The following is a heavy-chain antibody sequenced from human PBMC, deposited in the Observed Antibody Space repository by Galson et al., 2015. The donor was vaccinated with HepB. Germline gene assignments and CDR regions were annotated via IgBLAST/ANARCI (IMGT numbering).Heavy chain of an antibody. D-gene: IGHD1-14*01. Sequence: SVKVSCKASGYTFTRYAMHWVRQAPGQRLEWMGWINAGNGNTKYSQKFQGRVTITRDTSASTAYMELSSLRSEDTAVYYCATTFSGEPDRQYFFYWGQGTLVTVSS. J-gene: IGHJ4*02. CDR3: ATTFSGEPDRQYFFY. CDR1: GYTFTRYA. V-gene: IGHV1-3*01. CDR2: INAGNGNT.